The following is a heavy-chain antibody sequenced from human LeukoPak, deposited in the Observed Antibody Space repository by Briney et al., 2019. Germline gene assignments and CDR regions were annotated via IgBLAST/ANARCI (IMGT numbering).Heavy chain of an antibody. CDR1: GFTVSSNY. V-gene: IGHV3-66*01. D-gene: IGHD1-26*01. CDR3: ARDASEWEMKPPDY. CDR2: IYSGGST. J-gene: IGHJ4*02. Sequence: GGSLRLSCAASGFTVSSNYMSWVRQAPGKGLEWVSVIYSGGSTYYADSVKGRFTISRDNSKNTLYLQMNSLRAEDTAVYYCARDASEWEMKPPDYWGQGTLVTVSS.